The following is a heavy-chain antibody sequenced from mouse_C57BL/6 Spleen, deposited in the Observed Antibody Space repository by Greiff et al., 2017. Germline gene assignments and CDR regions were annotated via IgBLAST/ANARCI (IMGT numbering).Heavy chain of an antibody. Sequence: VQLQQSGAELVKPGASVKMSCKASGYTFTSYWITWVKQRPGQGLEWIGDIYPGSGSTNYNEKFKSKATLTVDTSSSTAYMQLSSLTSEDSAVYYCARRGNDGYYGWFAYWGQGTLVTVSA. D-gene: IGHD2-3*01. CDR1: GYTFTSYW. J-gene: IGHJ3*01. V-gene: IGHV1-55*01. CDR2: IYPGSGST. CDR3: ARRGNDGYYGWFAY.